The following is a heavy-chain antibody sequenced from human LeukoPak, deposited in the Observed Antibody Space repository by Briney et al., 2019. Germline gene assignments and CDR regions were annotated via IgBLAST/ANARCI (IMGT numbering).Heavy chain of an antibody. CDR3: AMIVVVPAASGP. CDR2: IIPIFGTA. D-gene: IGHD2-2*01. J-gene: IGHJ5*02. V-gene: IGHV1-69*13. Sequence: GASVKVSCKASGGTFSSYAISWVRQAPGQGLEWMGGIIPIFGTANYAHKFQGRVTITADESTSTAYMELSSLRSEDTAVYYCAMIVVVPAASGPWGQGTLVTVSS. CDR1: GGTFSSYA.